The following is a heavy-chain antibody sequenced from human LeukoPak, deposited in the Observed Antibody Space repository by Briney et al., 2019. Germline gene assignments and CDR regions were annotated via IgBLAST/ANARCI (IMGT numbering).Heavy chain of an antibody. CDR2: IYVTGT. CDR1: GGSIGTYY. Sequence: SETLSLTCTVSGGSIGTYYWSWIRQSPGKGLEWIGYIYVTGTRYNPYLQSRVTISVDTSKNQFSLKLSSVTAADTAVYYCARDGRGYCSSTSCYLYYYYMDVWGKGTTVTVSS. J-gene: IGHJ6*03. D-gene: IGHD2-2*01. V-gene: IGHV4-59*12. CDR3: ARDGRGYCSSTSCYLYYYYMDV.